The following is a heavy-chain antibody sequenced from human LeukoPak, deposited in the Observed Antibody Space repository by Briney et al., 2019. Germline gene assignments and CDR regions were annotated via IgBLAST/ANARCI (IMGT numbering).Heavy chain of an antibody. V-gene: IGHV1-69*06. CDR1: GGTVNNFG. CDR3: ARGRYSFGPYYYMDV. CDR2: IIPLFGTT. Sequence: SVKVSCKASGGTVNNFGISWVRQAPGQGLEWMGGIIPLFGTTNYAQNFQGRVTITADKSTSTAYMELNSLRSEDTAVYYCARGRYSFGPYYYMDVWGKGTTVTVSS. J-gene: IGHJ6*03. D-gene: IGHD5-18*01.